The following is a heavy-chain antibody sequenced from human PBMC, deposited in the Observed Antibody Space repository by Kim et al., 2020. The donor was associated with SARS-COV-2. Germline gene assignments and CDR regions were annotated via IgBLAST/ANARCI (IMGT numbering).Heavy chain of an antibody. CDR3: ARDLSGYYGMDV. D-gene: IGHD3-10*01. Sequence: KYYADSVKGRFTISRDNYKNTLYLQMNSLRAEDTAVYYCARDLSGYYGMDVWGQGTTVTVSS. J-gene: IGHJ6*02. V-gene: IGHV3-33*01. CDR2: K.